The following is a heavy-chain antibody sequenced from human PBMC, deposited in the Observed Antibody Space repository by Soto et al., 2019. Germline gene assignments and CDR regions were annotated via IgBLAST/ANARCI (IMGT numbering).Heavy chain of an antibody. CDR1: GFTFSSYA. CDR3: ARGRADSSASHDY. Sequence: QVQLVESGGGVVQPGRSLRLSCAASGFTFSSYAMHWVRQAPGKGLEWVAVISYDGSNKYYADSVKGRFTISRDNSKNTLYLQMNSLRAEYTAVYYCARGRADSSASHDYWGQGTLVTVSS. CDR2: ISYDGSNK. J-gene: IGHJ4*02. D-gene: IGHD3-22*01. V-gene: IGHV3-30-3*01.